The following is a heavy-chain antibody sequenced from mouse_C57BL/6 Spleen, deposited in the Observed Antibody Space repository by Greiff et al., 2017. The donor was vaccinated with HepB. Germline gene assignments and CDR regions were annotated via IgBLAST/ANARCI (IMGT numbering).Heavy chain of an antibody. CDR1: GYTFTSYW. CDR2: IYPGSGST. CDR3: AREHYGSSYFDY. J-gene: IGHJ2*01. Sequence: VQLQQPGAELVKPGASVKMSCKASGYTFTSYWITWVKQRPGQGLEWIGDIYPGSGSTNYNEKFKSKATLTVDTSSSTAYMQLSSLTSEDSAVYYCAREHYGSSYFDYWGQGTTLTGSS. V-gene: IGHV1-55*01. D-gene: IGHD1-1*01.